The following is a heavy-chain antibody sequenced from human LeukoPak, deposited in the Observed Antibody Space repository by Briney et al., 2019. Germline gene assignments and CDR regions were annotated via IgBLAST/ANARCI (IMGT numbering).Heavy chain of an antibody. CDR2: IYYSGST. V-gene: IGHV4-30-4*08. J-gene: IGHJ6*03. Sequence: KPSETLSLTCTVSGGSISSGDYYWSWIRQPPGKGLEWIGYIYYSGSTYYNPSLKSRVTISVDTSKNQFSLKLSSVTAADTAVYYCARVPAAVYYYYYMDVWGKGTTVTVSS. D-gene: IGHD2-2*01. CDR1: GGSISSGDYY. CDR3: ARVPAAVYYYYYMDV.